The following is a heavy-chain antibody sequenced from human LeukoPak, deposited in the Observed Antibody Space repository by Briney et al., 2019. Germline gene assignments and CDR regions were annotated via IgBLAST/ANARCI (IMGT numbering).Heavy chain of an antibody. CDR2: ISAYNGNT. Sequence: ASVKVSCKASGYTFTSYGISWVRQAPGQGLEWMGWISAYNGNTNYAQKLQGRVTMTTDTSTSTAYMELRSLRSDDTAVYYCARDERITVIVATNWFDPWGQGTLVTVSS. CDR3: ARDERITVIVATNWFDP. CDR1: GYTFTSYG. J-gene: IGHJ5*02. D-gene: IGHD3-22*01. V-gene: IGHV1-18*01.